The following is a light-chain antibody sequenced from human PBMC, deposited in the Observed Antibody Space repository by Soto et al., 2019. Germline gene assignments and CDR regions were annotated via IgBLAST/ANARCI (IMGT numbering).Light chain of an antibody. CDR2: EVS. CDR3: SSYTSSSTYV. J-gene: IGLJ1*01. V-gene: IGLV2-18*02. CDR1: SSDVGSYNR. Sequence: QXVLTQPPSVSGSPGQSVAISCTGTSSDVGSYNRVSWYQQPPGTAPKVMIYEVSNRPSGVPDRFSGSKSGNTASLTISGLQAEDEADYYCSSYTSSSTYVFGTGNKVTVL.